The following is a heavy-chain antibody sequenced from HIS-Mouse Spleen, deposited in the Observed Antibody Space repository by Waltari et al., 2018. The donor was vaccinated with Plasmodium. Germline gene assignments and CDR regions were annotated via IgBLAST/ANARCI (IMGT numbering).Heavy chain of an antibody. Sequence: QVQLQQWGAGLLKPSETLSLTCAVYGGSFSGYYWSWIRQPPGKGLEGIGEINHSGSTNYNPSRKSRVTISVDTSKNQFSLKLSSVTSADTAVYYCARLVVVASKDSYWGQGTLVTVSS. CDR1: GGSFSGYY. V-gene: IGHV4-34*01. CDR2: INHSGST. J-gene: IGHJ4*02. CDR3: ARLVVVASKDSY. D-gene: IGHD2-15*01.